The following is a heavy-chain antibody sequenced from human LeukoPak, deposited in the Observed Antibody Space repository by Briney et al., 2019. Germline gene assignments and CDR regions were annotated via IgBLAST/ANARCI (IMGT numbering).Heavy chain of an antibody. CDR1: GGSIRSSNW. Sequence: SGTLSLTCAVSGGSIRSSNWWSWVRQPPGKGLEWIGEINQSGSTNYNPSLKSRVTISVDKSKNQFSLKVTSVTAADTAVYYCVREHCSVGSCYGDYWGQGTLVTVSS. CDR3: VREHCSVGSCYGDY. V-gene: IGHV4-4*02. CDR2: INQSGST. J-gene: IGHJ4*02. D-gene: IGHD2-15*01.